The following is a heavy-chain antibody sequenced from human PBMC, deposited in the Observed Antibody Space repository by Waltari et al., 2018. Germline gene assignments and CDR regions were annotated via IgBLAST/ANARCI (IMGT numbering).Heavy chain of an antibody. Sequence: VQLLESGWALVQPGGSLRLSCAPSGSTFSNYAINWVRLAPGTGLEWVSAITVGDETYYADSVKGRFTISRDTSKDTVHLQMNGLRAEDTAVYYCATPFYNWEDPLHSWGQGTLVTVSS. CDR1: GSTFSNYA. D-gene: IGHD1-20*01. CDR2: ITVGDET. CDR3: ATPFYNWEDPLHS. V-gene: IGHV3-23*01. J-gene: IGHJ4*02.